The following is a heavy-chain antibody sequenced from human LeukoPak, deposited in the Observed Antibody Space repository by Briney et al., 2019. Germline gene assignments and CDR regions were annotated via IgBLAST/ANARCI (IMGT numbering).Heavy chain of an antibody. CDR1: GFTLGNYW. CDR2: INQDGSEK. CDR3: ARDAGKFAHNVLDY. Sequence: GRSLRLSCAASGFTLGNYWMSWVRQAAGKGLEWVAMINQDGSEKYYVESVRGRFTISRDNAKSSLYLEMNSLTGEDTAVYYCARDAGKFAHNVLDYWGQGTLVTVPS. V-gene: IGHV3-7*01. D-gene: IGHD3-10*01. J-gene: IGHJ4*02.